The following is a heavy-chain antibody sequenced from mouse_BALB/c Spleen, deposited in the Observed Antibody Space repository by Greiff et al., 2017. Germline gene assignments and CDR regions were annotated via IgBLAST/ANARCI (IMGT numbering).Heavy chain of an antibody. J-gene: IGHJ2*01. Sequence: VQLKQSGPELVKTGASVKISCKASGYSFTGYFMNWVMQSHGKSLEWIGRINPYNGDTFYNQKFKGKATLTVDKSSSTAHMELRSLASEDSAVYYCAREGPRLGDYWGQGTTLTVSS. CDR3: AREGPRLGDY. V-gene: IGHV1-20*02. CDR1: GYSFTGYF. CDR2: INPYNGDT. D-gene: IGHD3-1*01.